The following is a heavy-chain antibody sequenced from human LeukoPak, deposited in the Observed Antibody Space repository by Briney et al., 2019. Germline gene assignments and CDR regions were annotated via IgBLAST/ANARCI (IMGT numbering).Heavy chain of an antibody. CDR2: VSAYSGNT. V-gene: IGHV1-18*01. J-gene: IGHJ4*02. CDR1: GYTFTSYG. CDR3: ARGVYYYDSSGYYDY. D-gene: IGHD3-22*01. Sequence: ASVKVSCKASGYTFTSYGISWVRQAPGQGPEWMGWVSAYSGNTNYAQKLQGRVTMTTDTSTSTAYMELRSLRSDDTAVYYCARGVYYYDSSGYYDYWGQGTLVTVSS.